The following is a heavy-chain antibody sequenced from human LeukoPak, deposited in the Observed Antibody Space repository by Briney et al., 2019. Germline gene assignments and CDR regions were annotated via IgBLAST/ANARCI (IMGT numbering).Heavy chain of an antibody. CDR1: GFTFSSNW. D-gene: IGHD1-26*01. Sequence: GGSLRLSCAASGFTFSSNWMSWVRHAPGEGLEWVANIKQDGSEKYYVDSVKGRFTISRDNAKNSLYLQMNSLRAEDTAVYYCAGDKIVGATYFDYWGQGTLVTVSS. J-gene: IGHJ4*02. CDR3: AGDKIVGATYFDY. CDR2: IKQDGSEK. V-gene: IGHV3-7*01.